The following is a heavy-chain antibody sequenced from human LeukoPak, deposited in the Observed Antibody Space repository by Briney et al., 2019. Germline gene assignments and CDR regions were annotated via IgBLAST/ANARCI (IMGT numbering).Heavy chain of an antibody. CDR1: GYSISSGYY. CDR3: ARLTRGYPSDY. Sequence: SETLSLTCTVSGYSISSGYYWGWIRQPPGKGLEWIGSIYHSGSTYYNPSLKSRVTISVDTSKNQFSLKLSSVTAADTAVYYCARLTRGYPSDYWGQGTLVTVSS. CDR2: IYHSGST. D-gene: IGHD5-18*01. J-gene: IGHJ4*02. V-gene: IGHV4-38-2*02.